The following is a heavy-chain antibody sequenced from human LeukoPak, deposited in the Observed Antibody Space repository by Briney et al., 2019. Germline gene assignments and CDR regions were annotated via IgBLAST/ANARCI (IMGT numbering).Heavy chain of an antibody. CDR2: INPNSGGT. V-gene: IGHV1-2*02. Sequence: ASVKVSCKASGYTFTGYYMHWVRQAPGQGLEWMGWINPNSGGTNYAQKFQGRVTMTRDTSISTAYMELGRLRSDDTAVYYCAREAARILGDYMDVWGKGTTVTVSS. D-gene: IGHD5-18*01. CDR1: GYTFTGYY. CDR3: AREAARILGDYMDV. J-gene: IGHJ6*03.